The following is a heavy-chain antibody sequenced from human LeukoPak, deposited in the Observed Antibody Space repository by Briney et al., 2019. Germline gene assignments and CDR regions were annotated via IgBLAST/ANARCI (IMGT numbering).Heavy chain of an antibody. CDR1: GGSMSGYY. D-gene: IGHD2-15*01. Sequence: SETLSLTCTVSGGSMSGYYWSWIRQPPGKGPELIGYIHSTGNTGYNPSLKSRVTISVDTSRNQFSLGLRSVTTADTAVYYCARGGWSIDFWGRGTLVTVSS. CDR3: ARGGWSIDF. CDR2: IHSTGNT. V-gene: IGHV4-59*01. J-gene: IGHJ2*01.